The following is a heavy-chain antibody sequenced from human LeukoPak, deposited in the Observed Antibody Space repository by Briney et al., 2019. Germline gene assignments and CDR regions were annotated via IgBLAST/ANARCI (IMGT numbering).Heavy chain of an antibody. CDR2: ISSSSSYI. Sequence: PGGSLRLSCAASGFTFSSYSMNWVRQAPGKGLEWVSSISSSSSYIYYADSVKGRFTISRDNAKNSLYPQMNSLRAEDTAVYYCARDGKYSSGWEVDYWGQGTLVTVSS. J-gene: IGHJ4*02. CDR3: ARDGKYSSGWEVDY. CDR1: GFTFSSYS. V-gene: IGHV3-21*01. D-gene: IGHD6-19*01.